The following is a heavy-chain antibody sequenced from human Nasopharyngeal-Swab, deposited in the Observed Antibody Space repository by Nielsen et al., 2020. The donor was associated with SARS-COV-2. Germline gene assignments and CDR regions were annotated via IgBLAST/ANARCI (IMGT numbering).Heavy chain of an antibody. V-gene: IGHV4-31*03. CDR2: IYYSGST. CDR3: ASLPRIAAAGTGNDY. Sequence: SETLSLTCTVSGGSISSGGYYWSWIRQHPGKGLEWIGYIYYSGSTYYNPSLKSRVTISVDTSTNQFSLKLSSVTAADTAVYYCASLPRIAAAGTGNDYWGQGTLVTVSS. CDR1: GGSISSGGYY. J-gene: IGHJ4*02. D-gene: IGHD6-13*01.